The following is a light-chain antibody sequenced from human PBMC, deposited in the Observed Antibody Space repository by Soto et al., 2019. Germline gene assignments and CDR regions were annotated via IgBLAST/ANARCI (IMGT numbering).Light chain of an antibody. CDR2: GAS. CDR3: HQYGSSPGT. CDR1: QNITSSY. Sequence: TVLTQSPGTLSLSPGERATLSCRASQNITSSYLAWYQQKPGQAPRLLIYGASSRATGIPDRFSGSGSATDFTLTISRLEPEDFAVYYCHQYGSSPGTFGQGTKVDIK. J-gene: IGKJ1*01. V-gene: IGKV3-20*01.